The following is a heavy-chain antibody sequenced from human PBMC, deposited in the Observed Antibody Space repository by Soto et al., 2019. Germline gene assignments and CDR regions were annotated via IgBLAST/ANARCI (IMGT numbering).Heavy chain of an antibody. CDR3: AHRFTMIAGHAFDI. CDR1: GFSLSTSGVG. CDR2: IYWDDDK. D-gene: IGHD3-22*01. Sequence: QITLKESGPTLVKPTQTLTLTCTFSGFSLSTSGVGVGWIRQPPGKALEWLALIYWDDDKRYSPSLKSRLTNTKDTSKNQVDLKMTNMDPVDTATYYCAHRFTMIAGHAFDIWGQGIMVSVSS. V-gene: IGHV2-5*02. J-gene: IGHJ3*02.